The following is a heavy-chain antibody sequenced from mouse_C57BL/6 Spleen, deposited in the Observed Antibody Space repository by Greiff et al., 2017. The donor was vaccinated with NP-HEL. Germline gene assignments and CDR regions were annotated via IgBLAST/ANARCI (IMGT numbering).Heavy chain of an antibody. J-gene: IGHJ2*01. D-gene: IGHD1-1*01. CDR3: AYRSYVGVYFDY. CDR2: IDPSDSYT. Sequence: QVQLQQPGAELVKPGASVKLSCKASGYTFTSYWMQWVKQRPGQGLEWIGEIDPSDSYTNYNQKFKGKATLTVDTSSSTAYMQLSSLTSEDSAVYDCAYRSYVGVYFDYWGQGTTLTVSS. V-gene: IGHV1-50*01. CDR1: GYTFTSYW.